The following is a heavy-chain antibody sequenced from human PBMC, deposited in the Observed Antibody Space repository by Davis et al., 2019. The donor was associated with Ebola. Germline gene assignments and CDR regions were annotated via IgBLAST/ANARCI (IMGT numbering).Heavy chain of an antibody. V-gene: IGHV1-2*02. J-gene: IGHJ3*02. CDR3: ASATYYYDSSGYPYDAFDI. CDR2: INPNSGGT. Sequence: ASVKVSCKASGGTFSSYAISWVRQAPGQGLEWMGWINPNSGGTNYAQKFQGRVTMTRDTSISTAYMELSRLRSDDTAVYYCASATYYYDSSGYPYDAFDIWGQGTLVTVSS. CDR1: GGTFSSYA. D-gene: IGHD3-22*01.